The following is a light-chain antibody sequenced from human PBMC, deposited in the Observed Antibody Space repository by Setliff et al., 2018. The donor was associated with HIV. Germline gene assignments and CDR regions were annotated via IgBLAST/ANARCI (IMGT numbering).Light chain of an antibody. CDR2: EVS. J-gene: IGLJ1*01. CDR1: SSDIGGYTY. V-gene: IGLV2-14*01. CDR3: SAYTNFSTYI. Sequence: QSALTQPASVSGSPGQSITISCTGTSSDIGGYTYVSWYQQHPGKAPKLIIFEVSHRPSGVSNRLSGSKSGNTASLIISGLQAEDEADYYRSAYTNFSTYILGSGTKVTVL.